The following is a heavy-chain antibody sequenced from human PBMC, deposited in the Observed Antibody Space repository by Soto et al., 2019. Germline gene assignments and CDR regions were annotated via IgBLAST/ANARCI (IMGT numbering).Heavy chain of an antibody. Sequence: QVQLVQSGAEVKKPGSSVKVSCKASGGTFSSYAISWVRQAPGQGLEWMGGIIPIFGTANYAQKFQGRVTITADESTSTAYMELSSLRSEDTAVYYCARDRGREMATITRWFDPWGQGTLVTVSS. J-gene: IGHJ5*02. V-gene: IGHV1-69*01. D-gene: IGHD5-12*01. CDR3: ARDRGREMATITRWFDP. CDR1: GGTFSSYA. CDR2: IIPIFGTA.